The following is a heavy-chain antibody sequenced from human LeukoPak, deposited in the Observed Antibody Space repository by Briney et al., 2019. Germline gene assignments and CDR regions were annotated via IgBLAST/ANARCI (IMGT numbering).Heavy chain of an antibody. CDR2: INPNSGGT. D-gene: IGHD6-13*01. CDR1: GYTFTGYY. CDR3: ARARLVYMAAAGYFDY. Sequence: ASVKVSCKASGYTFTGYYMHWVRQAPGQGLEWMGWINPNSGGTNYAQKFQGRVTMTRDTSISTAYMELSRLRSDDTAVYYCARARLVYMAAAGYFDYWGQGTLVTVSS. J-gene: IGHJ4*02. V-gene: IGHV1-2*02.